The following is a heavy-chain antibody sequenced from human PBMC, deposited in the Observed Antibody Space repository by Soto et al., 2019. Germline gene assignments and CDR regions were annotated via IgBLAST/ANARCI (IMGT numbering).Heavy chain of an antibody. Sequence: GPTLVDPTQTLTLTCTFSGFSLSTSGVGVCWSRRPPVKALEWLAIICWNDDKLYSPSLKSRITITKDTSKNQVVLTMTNMDTVDTATYYCAHKQPHSSSLYPWFDXWGQGMLVTVSX. CDR2: ICWNDDK. V-gene: IGHV2-5*01. D-gene: IGHD6-13*01. CDR3: AHKQPHSSSLYPWFDX. CDR1: GFSLSTSGVG. J-gene: IGHJ5*02.